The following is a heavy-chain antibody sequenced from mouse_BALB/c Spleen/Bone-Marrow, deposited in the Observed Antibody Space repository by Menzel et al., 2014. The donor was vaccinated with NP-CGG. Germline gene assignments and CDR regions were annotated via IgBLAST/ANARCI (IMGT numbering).Heavy chain of an antibody. J-gene: IGHJ2*01. CDR2: INRNGGSS. Sequence: DVHLVESGGGLVQPGGSLKVSCAASGFTFNNYGMSWVRQTPDKRLELVATINRNGGSSYYPDSVKGRFTISRDNAKNTLYLQMSSLKSEDTAMYYCARDYYGSSDYWGQGTTLTVSS. D-gene: IGHD1-1*01. CDR1: GFTFNNYG. CDR3: ARDYYGSSDY. V-gene: IGHV5-6-3*01.